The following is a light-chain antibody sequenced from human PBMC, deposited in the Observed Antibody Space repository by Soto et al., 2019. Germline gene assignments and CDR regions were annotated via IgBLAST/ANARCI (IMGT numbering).Light chain of an antibody. CDR1: QSIVTY. CDR3: QQSYSTPPWT. V-gene: IGKV1-39*01. J-gene: IGKJ1*01. CDR2: AAS. Sequence: DIQMTQSPSSLSASVGDRVTITCRASQSIVTYLNWYLQKPGKAPKLLIYAASNLQSGVPSRFSGSGSGTDFTLTISSLQPEDFATYFCQQSYSTPPWTFGHGTQV.